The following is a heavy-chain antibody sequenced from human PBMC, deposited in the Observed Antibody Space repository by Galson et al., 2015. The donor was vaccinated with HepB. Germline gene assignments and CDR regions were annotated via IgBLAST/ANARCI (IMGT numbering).Heavy chain of an antibody. CDR3: ARDWARPSTGYYYYYYYMDV. CDR2: INAGNGNT. J-gene: IGHJ6*03. Sequence: SVKVSCKASGYPFTSYAMHWVRQAPGQRLEWMGWINAGNGNTKYSQKFQGRVTITRDTSASTAYMELSSLRSEDTAVYYCARDWARPSTGYYYYYYYMDVWGKGTTVTVSS. CDR1: GYPFTSYA. D-gene: IGHD4-11*01. V-gene: IGHV1-3*01.